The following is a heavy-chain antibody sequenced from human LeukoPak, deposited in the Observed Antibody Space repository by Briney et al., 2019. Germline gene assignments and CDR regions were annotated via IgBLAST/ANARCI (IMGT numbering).Heavy chain of an antibody. V-gene: IGHV1-8*01. CDR3: ARGLEDYYDSSGYYSFNY. J-gene: IGHJ4*02. CDR1: GYTFTSYD. CDR2: MNPNSGNT. Sequence: ASVKVSCKASGYTFTSYDINWVRQATGQELEWMGWMNPNSGNTGYAQKFQGRVTMTRNTSISTAYMELSSLRSEDTAVYYCARGLEDYYDSSGYYSFNYWGQGTLVTVSS. D-gene: IGHD3-22*01.